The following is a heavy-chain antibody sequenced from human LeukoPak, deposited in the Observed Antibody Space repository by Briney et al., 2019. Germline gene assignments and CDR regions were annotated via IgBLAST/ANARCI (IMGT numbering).Heavy chain of an antibody. Sequence: NPGGSLRLSCAASGFTFSSYSMNWVRQAPGKGLEWVSSISSSSSSYIYYADSVKGRFTISRDNAKNSLYLQMNSLRAEDTAVYYCARASSSSWSILWYFDYWGQGTLVTVSS. J-gene: IGHJ4*02. D-gene: IGHD6-13*01. V-gene: IGHV3-21*01. CDR1: GFTFSSYS. CDR2: ISSSSSSYI. CDR3: ARASSSSWSILWYFDY.